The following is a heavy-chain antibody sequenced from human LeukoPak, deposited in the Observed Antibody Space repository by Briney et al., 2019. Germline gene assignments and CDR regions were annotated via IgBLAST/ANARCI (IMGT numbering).Heavy chain of an antibody. CDR3: AKVGQQLAFDY. D-gene: IGHD6-13*01. Sequence: GGSLRLSCATSGFTFSSYWMHWVRQAPGKGLMWVSRINSDGSDTTYADSVKGRFTISRDNAKNTLYLQMNSLRAEDTAVYYCAKVGQQLAFDYWGQGTLVTVSS. CDR2: INSDGSDT. V-gene: IGHV3-74*01. J-gene: IGHJ4*02. CDR1: GFTFSSYW.